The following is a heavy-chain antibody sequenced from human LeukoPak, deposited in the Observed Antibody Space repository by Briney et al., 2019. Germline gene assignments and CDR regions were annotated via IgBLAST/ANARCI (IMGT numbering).Heavy chain of an antibody. V-gene: IGHV3-30*18. CDR1: GYTLTELS. Sequence: SCKVSGYTLTELSMHWVRQAPGKGLEWVAVISYDGNNKYYADSVKGRFTISRDNSKSTLYVQMNSLRAEDTAVYYCAKEVIAAGGNFEYWGQGTLVTVSS. D-gene: IGHD6-13*01. J-gene: IGHJ4*02. CDR2: ISYDGNNK. CDR3: AKEVIAAGGNFEY.